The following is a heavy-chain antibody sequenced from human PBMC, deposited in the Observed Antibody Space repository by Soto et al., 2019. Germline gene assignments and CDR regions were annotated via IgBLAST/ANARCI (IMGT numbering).Heavy chain of an antibody. CDR2: INDGNGNK. CDR3: ARPSVWYFDL. J-gene: IGHJ2*01. V-gene: IGHV1-3*01. Sequence: QVQLVQSGAEVKMPGASVKVSCKASGYTFTNYAIHWVRQAPGQRLEWMGWINDGNGNKKYSQKFQGRVTITRDTSTSTAYMELNSLRSEDTAVHYCARPSVWYFDLWGRGTLVTVSS. CDR1: GYTFTNYA.